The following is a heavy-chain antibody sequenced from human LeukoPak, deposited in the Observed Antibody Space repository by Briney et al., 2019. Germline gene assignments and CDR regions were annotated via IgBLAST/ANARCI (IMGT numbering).Heavy chain of an antibody. Sequence: ASVKVSCKAPGYTXTGYYMHRVRQAPGQGLEWMGWINPNSGGTNYAQKFQGRVTMTRDTSISTAYMELSRLRSDDTAVYYCASAQKNTIAAAGNYWGQGTLVTVSS. D-gene: IGHD6-13*01. CDR3: ASAQKNTIAAAGNY. J-gene: IGHJ4*02. CDR1: GYTXTGYY. CDR2: INPNSGGT. V-gene: IGHV1-2*02.